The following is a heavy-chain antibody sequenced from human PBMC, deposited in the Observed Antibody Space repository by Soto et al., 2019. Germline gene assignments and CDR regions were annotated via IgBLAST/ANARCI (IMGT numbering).Heavy chain of an antibody. Sequence: SETLSLTCSFSGDSVSNFYWSWIRQPPEKGLEWIGYVYYTGSTSYNPSLKRRVTFSADSSRGQFSLRLNSVTAADTAVYYCARTVLGPDLLADSFVDYYYYMDVWGQGTTVTVSS. D-gene: IGHD3-9*01. CDR1: GDSVSNFY. V-gene: IGHV4-59*08. J-gene: IGHJ6*03. CDR2: VYYTGST. CDR3: ARTVLGPDLLADSFVDYYYYMDV.